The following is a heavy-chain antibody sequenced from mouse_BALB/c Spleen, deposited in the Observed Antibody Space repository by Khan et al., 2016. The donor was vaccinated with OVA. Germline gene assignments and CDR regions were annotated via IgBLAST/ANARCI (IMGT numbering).Heavy chain of an antibody. J-gene: IGHJ1*01. CDR2: INTYSGVP. CDR3: ARSNSYWYFDV. D-gene: IGHD4-1*02. V-gene: IGHV9-3-1*01. Sequence: QIQLVQSGPELKKPGETVKISCKASGYTFTNYGMNWVKQAPGKGLKWMGWINTYSGVPTYADDFKGRSAFSLETSASTAYLQIKNLKNEDTATYFCARSNSYWYFDVWGAGTTVTVSS. CDR1: GYTFTNYG.